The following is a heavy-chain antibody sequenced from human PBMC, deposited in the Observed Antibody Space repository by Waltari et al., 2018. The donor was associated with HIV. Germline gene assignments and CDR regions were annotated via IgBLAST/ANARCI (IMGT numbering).Heavy chain of an antibody. CDR2: SDHSGST. Sequence: QVQLQQWGAGLLKPSETLSLTCAVYGGSFSGYYWSWIRQLPGKGLEWIGESDHSGSTNYNPCLKSRVTISVDTSKNQLSLKLSSVTAADTAVYYCARALMLVPAAIYYYGMDVWGQGTTVTVSS. D-gene: IGHD2-2*01. J-gene: IGHJ6*02. V-gene: IGHV4-34*01. CDR1: GGSFSGYY. CDR3: ARALMLVPAAIYYYGMDV.